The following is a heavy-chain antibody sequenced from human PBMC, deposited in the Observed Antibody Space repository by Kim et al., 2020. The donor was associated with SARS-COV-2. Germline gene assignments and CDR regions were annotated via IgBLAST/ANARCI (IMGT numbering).Heavy chain of an antibody. Sequence: GGSLRLSCAASGFTFSSYAMSWVRQAPGKGLEWVSAISGSGGSTYYADSVKGRFTISRDNSKNTLCLQMNSLRAEDTAVYYCAKDPLPRGYNCGVDYWGQGTLVTVSS. CDR3: AKDPLPRGYNCGVDY. CDR1: GFTFSSYA. CDR2: ISGSGGST. V-gene: IGHV3-23*01. D-gene: IGHD5-18*01. J-gene: IGHJ4*02.